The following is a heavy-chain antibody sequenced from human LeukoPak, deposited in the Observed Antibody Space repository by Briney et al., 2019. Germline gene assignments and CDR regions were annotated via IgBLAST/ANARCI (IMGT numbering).Heavy chain of an antibody. D-gene: IGHD3-10*02. J-gene: IGHJ6*04. CDR1: VFTFSSYE. CDR2: ISSSGSTI. Sequence: GGSLRLSCAASVFTFSSYEMNWVRQAPGKGVEWVSYISSSGSTIYYADSVKGRFTISRDNAKNSLYLQMNSLRAEDTAVYYCAELGITMIGGVWGKGTTVTISS. V-gene: IGHV3-48*03. CDR3: AELGITMIGGV.